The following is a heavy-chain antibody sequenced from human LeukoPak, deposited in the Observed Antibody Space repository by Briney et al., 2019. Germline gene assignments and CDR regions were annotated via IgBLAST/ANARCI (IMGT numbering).Heavy chain of an antibody. Sequence: SETLSLTCAVSGGSISSGGYSWSWIRQPPGKGLEWIGYIYHSGSTNYNPSLKSRVTISVDTSKNQFSLKLSAVTAADTAVYYCARGGYSYGKNWFDPWGQGTLVTVSS. D-gene: IGHD5-18*01. J-gene: IGHJ5*02. CDR3: ARGGYSYGKNWFDP. CDR1: GGSISSGGYS. V-gene: IGHV4-30-2*01. CDR2: IYHSGST.